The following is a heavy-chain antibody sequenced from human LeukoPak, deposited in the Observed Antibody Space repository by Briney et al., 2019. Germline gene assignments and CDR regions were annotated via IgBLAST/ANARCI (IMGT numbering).Heavy chain of an antibody. V-gene: IGHV4-4*07. CDR2: ISTTGST. CDR3: AREVEMARHFDY. D-gene: IGHD5-24*01. Sequence: SETLSLTCTVSGGSISIHYWSWLRQPAGKGLEWIGRISTTGSTNYNPSIKSRVTMSVDTSKNQLSLKLNSVTAADTAVYYCAREVEMARHFDYWGQGTLVTVSS. J-gene: IGHJ4*02. CDR1: GGSISIHY.